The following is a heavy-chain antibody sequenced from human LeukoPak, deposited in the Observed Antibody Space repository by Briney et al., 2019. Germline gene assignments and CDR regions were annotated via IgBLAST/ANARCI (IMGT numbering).Heavy chain of an antibody. CDR1: GGSISSGSYY. J-gene: IGHJ5*02. V-gene: IGHV4-61*02. CDR3: ARDRRSWFDP. CDR2: IYTSGST. Sequence: SQTLSLTCTVSGGSISSGSYYWSWIRQPARKGLEWIGRIYTSGSTNYNPSLKSRVTISVDTSKNQFSLKLSSVTAADTAVYYCARDRRSWFDPWGQGTLVTVSS.